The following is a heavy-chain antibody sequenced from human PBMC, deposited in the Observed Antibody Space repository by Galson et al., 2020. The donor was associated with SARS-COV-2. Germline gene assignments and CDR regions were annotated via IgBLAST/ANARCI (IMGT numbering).Heavy chain of an antibody. J-gene: IGHJ4*02. D-gene: IGHD3-9*01. CDR2: ISWDGGST. Sequence: GRSLRLSCAASGFTFDDYTMHWVRQAPGKGLEWVSLISWDGGSTYYADSVKGRFTISRDNSKNSLYLQMNSLRTEDTALYYCAKGPSSELRYFDWLLVFDYWGQGTLVTVSS. CDR3: AKGPSSELRYFDWLLVFDY. CDR1: GFTFDDYT. V-gene: IGHV3-43*01.